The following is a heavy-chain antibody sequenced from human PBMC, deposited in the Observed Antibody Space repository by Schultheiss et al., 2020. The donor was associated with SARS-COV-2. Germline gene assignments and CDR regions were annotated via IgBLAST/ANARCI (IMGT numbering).Heavy chain of an antibody. CDR1: GGSISSGGYY. Sequence: SETLSLTCTVSGGSISSGGYYWSWIRQHPGKGLEWIGYIYYSGSTYYNPSLKSRVTISVDTSKNQFSLKLSSVTAADTAVYYCAKDLGEQWLVLYFDYWGQGTLVTVSS. V-gene: IGHV4-31*03. CDR3: AKDLGEQWLVLYFDY. CDR2: IYYSGST. J-gene: IGHJ4*02. D-gene: IGHD6-19*01.